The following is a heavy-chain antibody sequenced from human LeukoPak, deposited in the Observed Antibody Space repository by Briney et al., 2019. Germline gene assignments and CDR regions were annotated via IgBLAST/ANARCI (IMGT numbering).Heavy chain of an antibody. D-gene: IGHD6-19*01. CDR3: AKEGAVAGSMWFDL. CDR2: VSSDGGTT. J-gene: IGHJ5*02. Sequence: GGSLRLSCAASGFTVSTNYMSWVRQAPDKGLEWVTVVSSDGGTTYYTDSVKGRFTISRDNSKNTVYVQMNSLRAEDTAVYHCAKEGAVAGSMWFDLWGQGALVTVSS. V-gene: IGHV3-30*18. CDR1: GFTVSTNY.